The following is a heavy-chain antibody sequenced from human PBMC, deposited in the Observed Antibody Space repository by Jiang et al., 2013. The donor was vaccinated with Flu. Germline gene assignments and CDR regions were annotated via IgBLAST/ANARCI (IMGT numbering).Heavy chain of an antibody. J-gene: IGHJ6*03. D-gene: IGHD4-11*01. CDR2: IYYSGST. CDR1: GGSISGHY. Sequence: GSGLVKPSETLSLACTVSGGSISGHYWSWIRQPPGKGLEWIGYIYYSGSTNYNPSLKSRVTISVDTSKNQFSLKLSSVTAADTAVYYCARTDYSRYYYYMDVWGKGTTVTVSS. CDR3: ARTDYSRYYYYMDV. V-gene: IGHV4-59*11.